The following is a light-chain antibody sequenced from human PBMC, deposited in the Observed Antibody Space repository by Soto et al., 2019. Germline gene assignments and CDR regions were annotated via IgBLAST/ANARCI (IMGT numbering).Light chain of an antibody. V-gene: IGKV3-20*01. Sequence: EIVLTQSPGTLSLSPGERATLSCRASQSVSSAYLAWCQQKPGQAPRLLIYDVSSRATGIPDRFSGSGSGTDFTLTVSRLEPEDFAVYYCQQYGSSPETFGQGTKVDIK. CDR2: DVS. CDR1: QSVSSAY. J-gene: IGKJ1*01. CDR3: QQYGSSPET.